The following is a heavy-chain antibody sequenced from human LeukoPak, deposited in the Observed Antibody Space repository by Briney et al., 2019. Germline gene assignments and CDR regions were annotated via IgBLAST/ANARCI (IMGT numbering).Heavy chain of an antibody. D-gene: IGHD1-26*01. CDR2: ISGSGGVT. CDR3: AKWPEGATPKFHY. V-gene: IGHV3-23*01. CDR1: GFTFSSYA. Sequence: GSLRLSCAASGFTFSSYAMSWVRQAPAKGLEWVSTISGSGGVTYYPDSVRGRFTISRDNSKNTLHLQMDSLRAEDTAIYYCAKWPEGATPKFHYWGQGTLVTVSS. J-gene: IGHJ4*02.